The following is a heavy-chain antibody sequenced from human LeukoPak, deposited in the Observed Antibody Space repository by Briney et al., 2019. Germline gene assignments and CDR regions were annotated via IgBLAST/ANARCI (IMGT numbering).Heavy chain of an antibody. Sequence: GGSLRLSCAASGFTFSSYALSWVRQAPGKGLEWVSAISGSGASTYYADSVKGRFTISRDNSKNTLSLQMNSLRDEDTAVYYCAKSLRSSGWYSEPDYWGQGTLVTVSS. CDR2: ISGSGAST. D-gene: IGHD6-19*01. CDR1: GFTFSSYA. CDR3: AKSLRSSGWYSEPDY. J-gene: IGHJ4*02. V-gene: IGHV3-23*01.